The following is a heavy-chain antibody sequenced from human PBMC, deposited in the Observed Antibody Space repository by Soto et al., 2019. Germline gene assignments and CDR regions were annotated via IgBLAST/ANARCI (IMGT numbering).Heavy chain of an antibody. J-gene: IGHJ6*03. CDR2: IAGSGGST. CDR3: AKPARSANYCSVGNCYKYYYYLDV. D-gene: IGHD2-15*01. Sequence: GGSLRLSCAASGFTFSSYAMSWVRQAPGKGLEWVSGIAGSGGSTYYADSVKGRFTLSRDNSKNTLYLQMNSLRAEDTAIYYCAKPARSANYCSVGNCYKYYYYLDVWGKGTTVTVSS. V-gene: IGHV3-23*01. CDR1: GFTFSSYA.